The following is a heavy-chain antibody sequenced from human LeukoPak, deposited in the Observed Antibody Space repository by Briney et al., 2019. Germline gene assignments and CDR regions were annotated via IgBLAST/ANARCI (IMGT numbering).Heavy chain of an antibody. CDR2: IYTSGST. D-gene: IGHD3-16*02. CDR3: ARSPLRLGELSSSTLFDY. J-gene: IGHJ4*02. Sequence: SETLSLTCTVSGGSISSYYWSWIRQPAGKGLEWIGRIYTSGSTNHNPSLKSRVTMSVDTSKNQFSLKLSSVTAADTAVYYCARSPLRLGELSSSTLFDYWGRGTLVTVSS. CDR1: GGSISSYY. V-gene: IGHV4-4*07.